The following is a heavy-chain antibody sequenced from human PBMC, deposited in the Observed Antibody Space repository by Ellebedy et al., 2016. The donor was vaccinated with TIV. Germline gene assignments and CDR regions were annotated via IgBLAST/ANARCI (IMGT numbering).Heavy chain of an antibody. CDR1: GFTFSSYA. Sequence: GESLKISXAASGFTFSSYAMHWVRQAPGKGLEWVAVISYDGSNKYYADSVKGRFTISRDNSKNTLYLQMNSLRAEDTAVYYCVGGYSSGWRTTPFDYWGQGTLVTVSS. CDR2: ISYDGSNK. V-gene: IGHV3-30-3*01. D-gene: IGHD6-19*01. CDR3: VGGYSSGWRTTPFDY. J-gene: IGHJ4*02.